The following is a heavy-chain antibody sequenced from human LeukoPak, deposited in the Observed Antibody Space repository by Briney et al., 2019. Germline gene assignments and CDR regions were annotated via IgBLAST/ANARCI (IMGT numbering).Heavy chain of an antibody. V-gene: IGHV1-46*01. Sequence: ASVKVSCKASGYTFTSYYMHWVRQAPGQGLEWMGIINPSGGSTSYAQKFQGRVTMTRDTSTSTVYMELSSLRSEDTAVYYCARRDKYCSCTSCYAIGFDPWGQGTLVTVSS. J-gene: IGHJ5*02. CDR1: GYTFTSYY. D-gene: IGHD2-2*01. CDR2: INPSGGST. CDR3: ARRDKYCSCTSCYAIGFDP.